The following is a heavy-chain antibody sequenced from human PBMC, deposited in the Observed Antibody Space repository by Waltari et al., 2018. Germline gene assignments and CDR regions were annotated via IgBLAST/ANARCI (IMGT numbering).Heavy chain of an antibody. CDR3: ARHHPPDDYGDYGGSLDL. CDR2: IYHSGST. J-gene: IGHJ2*01. CDR1: GYSISSGYY. Sequence: QVQLQESGPGLVKPSETLSLTCAVSGYSISSGYYWGWIRQPPGKGLEWIGSIYHSGSTYYNPSLKSRVTISVDTSKNQFSLKLSSVTAADTAVHYCARHHPPDDYGDYGGSLDLWGRGTLVTVSS. D-gene: IGHD4-17*01. V-gene: IGHV4-38-2*01.